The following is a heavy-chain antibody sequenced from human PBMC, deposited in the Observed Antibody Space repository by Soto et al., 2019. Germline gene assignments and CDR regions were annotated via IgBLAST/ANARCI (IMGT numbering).Heavy chain of an antibody. CDR1: GYTFSSHA. J-gene: IGHJ3*02. CDR2: IIPIFGTA. D-gene: IGHD2-2*01. Sequence: ASVKVSCKASGYTFSSHAISWVRQAPGQGLEWMGGIIPIFGTANYAQKFQGRVTITADESTSTAYMELSSLRSEDTAVYNCATDTRDHDAFDIWGQGTMVTVSS. V-gene: IGHV1-69*13. CDR3: ATDTRDHDAFDI.